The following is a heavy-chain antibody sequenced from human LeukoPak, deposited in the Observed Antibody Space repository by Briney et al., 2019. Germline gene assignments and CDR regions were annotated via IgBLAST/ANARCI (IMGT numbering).Heavy chain of an antibody. Sequence: SETLSLTCTVSGGSISSGGYYWSWIRQHPEKGLEWIGYIYYSGSTYYNPSLKSRVTISVDTSKNQFSLKLSSVTAADTAVYYCARWNAGGYAAEEKVRGGNDDAFDIWGQGTMVTVSS. CDR3: ARWNAGGYAAEEKVRGGNDDAFDI. CDR2: IYYSGST. J-gene: IGHJ3*02. D-gene: IGHD3-10*01. V-gene: IGHV4-31*03. CDR1: GGSISSGGYY.